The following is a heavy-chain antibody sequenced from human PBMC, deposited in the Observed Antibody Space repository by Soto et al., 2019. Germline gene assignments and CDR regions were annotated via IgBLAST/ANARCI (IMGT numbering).Heavy chain of an antibody. Sequence: EVQLLESGGGLVQPGGSLRLSCAASGFTFSSYAMSWVRQAPGKGLEWVSAISGSGGSTYYADSVKGRFTISRDNSKNTLYLQMNSLRAEDTAVYYCAKGGERTTGRNNWFDPWGQGTLVTVSS. V-gene: IGHV3-23*01. CDR1: GFTFSSYA. CDR2: ISGSGGST. J-gene: IGHJ5*02. D-gene: IGHD1-26*01. CDR3: AKGGERTTGRNNWFDP.